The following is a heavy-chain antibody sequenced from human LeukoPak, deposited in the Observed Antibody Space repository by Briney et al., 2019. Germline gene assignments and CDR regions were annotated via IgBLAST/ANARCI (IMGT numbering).Heavy chain of an antibody. D-gene: IGHD6-13*01. V-gene: IGHV4-39*07. CDR3: AREASSWYLRDYFDY. CDR1: GGSISSSSYY. CDR2: IYYSGST. J-gene: IGHJ4*02. Sequence: SETLSLTCTVSGGSISSSSYYWGWIRQPPGKGLEWIGSIYYSGSTYYNPSLKSRVTISVDTSKNQFSLKLSSVTAADTAVYYCAREASSWYLRDYFDYWGQGTLVTVSS.